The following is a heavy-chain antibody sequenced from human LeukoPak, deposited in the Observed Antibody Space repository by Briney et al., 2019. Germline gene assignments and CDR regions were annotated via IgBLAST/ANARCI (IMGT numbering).Heavy chain of an antibody. Sequence: GGSLRLSCAASGFTFSSYEMNWDRQAPGKGLEWVSYISSSGSTIYYADSVKGRFTISRDNAKNSLYLQMNSLRAEDTAVYYCARVEISSGWYVGATLDYWGQGTLVTVSS. V-gene: IGHV3-48*03. J-gene: IGHJ4*02. CDR3: ARVEISSGWYVGATLDY. D-gene: IGHD6-19*01. CDR2: ISSSGSTI. CDR1: GFTFSSYE.